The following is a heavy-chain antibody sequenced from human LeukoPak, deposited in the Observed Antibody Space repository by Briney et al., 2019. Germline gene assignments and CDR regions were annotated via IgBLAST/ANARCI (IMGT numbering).Heavy chain of an antibody. D-gene: IGHD1-26*01. CDR3: ARPWAPYSGSHDGAFNI. CDR2: ISSSSSTI. V-gene: IGHV3-48*04. J-gene: IGHJ3*02. Sequence: GGSLRLSCAASGFTFSSYSMNWVRQAPGKGLEWVSYISSSSSTIYYADSVKGRFTISRDNAKNSLYLQMNSLRAEDTAVYYCARPWAPYSGSHDGAFNIWGQGTMVTVSS. CDR1: GFTFSSYS.